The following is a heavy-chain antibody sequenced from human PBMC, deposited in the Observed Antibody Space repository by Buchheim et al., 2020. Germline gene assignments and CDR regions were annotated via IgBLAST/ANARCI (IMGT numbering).Heavy chain of an antibody. CDR1: GGSISSGGYY. CDR2: IYYCWST. CDR3: ARTYYYDSSGADFDY. J-gene: IGHJ4*02. V-gene: IGHV4-31*03. Sequence: QVQLQESGPGLVKPSQTLSLTCTVSGGSISSGGYYWSWIRQHPGKGLEWIGYIYYCWSTYHNPSLKRRVTISVDTSKNQFSLKLSSVTAADTAVYYCARTYYYDSSGADFDYWGQGTL. D-gene: IGHD3-22*01.